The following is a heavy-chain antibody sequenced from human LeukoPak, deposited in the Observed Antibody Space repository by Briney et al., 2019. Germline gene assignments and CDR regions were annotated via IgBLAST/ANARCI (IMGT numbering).Heavy chain of an antibody. V-gene: IGHV2-70*11. J-gene: IGHJ4*02. CDR3: ARSTTTHREPGGYPLGDY. D-gene: IGHD2-8*02. CDR1: GFSLSPSGMC. Sequence: ESGPALVKPTQTLTLTCTFSGFSLSPSGMCVSWIRQPPGKALEWLARIDWDDDKYYSTSLKTRLTISKDTSKNQVVLTMTNMDPVDTATYYCARSTTTHREPGGYPLGDYWGQGTLVTVSS. CDR2: IDWDDDK.